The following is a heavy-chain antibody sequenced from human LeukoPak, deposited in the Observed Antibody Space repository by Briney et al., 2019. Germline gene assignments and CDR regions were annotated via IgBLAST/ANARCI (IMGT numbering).Heavy chain of an antibody. Sequence: SETLSLTCTVSGASISSGGYYWSWIRQHPEKGLEWIGYIYYGGSTYYNPSLKSRVTISVDTSKNQFSLKLSSVIAADTAVYYCARESRGGPAMVYFDYWGQGTLVIVSS. D-gene: IGHD5-18*01. J-gene: IGHJ4*02. V-gene: IGHV4-31*03. CDR2: IYYGGST. CDR1: GASISSGGYY. CDR3: ARESRGGPAMVYFDY.